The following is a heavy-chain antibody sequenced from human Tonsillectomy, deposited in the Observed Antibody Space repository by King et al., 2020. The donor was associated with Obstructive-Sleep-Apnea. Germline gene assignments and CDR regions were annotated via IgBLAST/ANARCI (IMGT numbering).Heavy chain of an antibody. CDR2: INPSGGST. D-gene: IGHD3-9*01. Sequence: VQLVESGAEVKKPGASVKVSCKASGYIFTSYYLHWVRQAPGQGLEWMGVINPSGGSTSYAQKFQGRVTTTRDTSTRTVYMELSSLRSEDTAVYYCARDAAWYYDTLTDNWFDPWGQGTLVTVSS. J-gene: IGHJ5*02. V-gene: IGHV1-46*01. CDR3: ARDAAWYYDTLTDNWFDP. CDR1: GYIFTSYY.